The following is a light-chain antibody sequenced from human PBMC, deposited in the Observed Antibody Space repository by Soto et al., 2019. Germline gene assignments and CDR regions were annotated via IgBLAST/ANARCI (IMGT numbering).Light chain of an antibody. CDR3: QHYNSYWT. CDR2: DAS. V-gene: IGKV1-5*01. Sequence: DIQMTQSPSTLSASVGDRVTITCRASQSISSWSTWYQQKPGKAPKLLIYDASSLESGVPSRFSGSGSGTEFTLTISSLQPDDFATYSCQHYNSYWTFGQGTKVDIK. J-gene: IGKJ1*01. CDR1: QSISSW.